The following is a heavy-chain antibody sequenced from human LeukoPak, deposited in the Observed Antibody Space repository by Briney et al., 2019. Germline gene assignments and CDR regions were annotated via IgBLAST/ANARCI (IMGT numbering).Heavy chain of an antibody. CDR1: GGTFSSYV. CDR3: LRGDRRDY. V-gene: IGHV3-21*06. Sequence: ASVKVSCKASGGTFSSYVMHWVRQAPGKGLEWVSSIDSSGGYMFYADSVKGRFIISRDNAKDSLYLQMNSLRVEDTAVYYCLRGDRRDYWGQGTLVTVSS. J-gene: IGHJ4*02. CDR2: IDSSGGYM.